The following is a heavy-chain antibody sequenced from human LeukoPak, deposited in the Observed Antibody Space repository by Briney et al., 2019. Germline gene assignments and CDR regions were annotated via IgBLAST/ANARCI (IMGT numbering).Heavy chain of an antibody. Sequence: SETLSLTCTVSGGSISSYFWAWIRQPPGKGLEWIGFVYYTGSTSYNPSLKSRVTISVDTSKNQFSLKLSSVTAADTAVYFCARYGYDFPYYFDYWGQGTLVTVSS. V-gene: IGHV4-59*01. D-gene: IGHD5-12*01. CDR1: GGSISSYF. CDR3: ARYGYDFPYYFDY. CDR2: VYYTGST. J-gene: IGHJ4*02.